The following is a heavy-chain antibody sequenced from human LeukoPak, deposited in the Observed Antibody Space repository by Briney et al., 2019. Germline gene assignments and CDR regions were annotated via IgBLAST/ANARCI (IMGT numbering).Heavy chain of an antibody. CDR3: AKDRRQGFAVQQLRWWGAHYFDY. Sequence: SETLSLTCAVYGGSFSGYYWSWIRQPPGKGLEWIGEINHSGSTNYNPSLKSRVTISVDTSKNQFSLKLSSVTAADTAVYYCAKDRRQGFAVQQLRWWGAHYFDYWGQGTLVTVSS. V-gene: IGHV4-34*01. D-gene: IGHD6-13*01. CDR1: GGSFSGYY. CDR2: INHSGST. J-gene: IGHJ4*02.